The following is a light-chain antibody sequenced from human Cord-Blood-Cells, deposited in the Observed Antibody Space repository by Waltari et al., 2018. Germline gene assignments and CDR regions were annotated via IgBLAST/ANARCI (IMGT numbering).Light chain of an antibody. Sequence: EIMLTQSPATLSLSPGERATLSCRASQSVSSYLAWYQQKPGQAPRLLIYDASNRATGIPARFSGRGSGTDCTLTISSLEPEDFAVYYCQQRSNWPPLTFGGGTKVEIK. CDR1: QSVSSY. V-gene: IGKV3-11*01. J-gene: IGKJ4*01. CDR2: DAS. CDR3: QQRSNWPPLT.